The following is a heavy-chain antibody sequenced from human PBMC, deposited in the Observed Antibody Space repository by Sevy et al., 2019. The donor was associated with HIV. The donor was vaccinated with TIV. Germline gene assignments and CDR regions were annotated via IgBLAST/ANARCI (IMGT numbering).Heavy chain of an antibody. V-gene: IGHV3-74*01. D-gene: IGHD2-8*01. CDR1: GFTFSSYW. CDR2: IDPDGSRT. Sequence: GGSLRLSCEASGFTFSSYWMHWVRQVPGKGLVWVSRIDPDGSRTSYVDSVKGRFTISRDNSKSSVYLQMNNLRPEDTAVYYCAREGCTKPHDYWGQGTLVTVSS. CDR3: AREGCTKPHDY. J-gene: IGHJ4*02.